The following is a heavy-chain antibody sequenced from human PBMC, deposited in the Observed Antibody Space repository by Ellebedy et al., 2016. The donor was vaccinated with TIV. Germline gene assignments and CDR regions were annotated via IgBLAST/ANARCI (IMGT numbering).Heavy chain of an antibody. Sequence: SETLSLTXTVSGGSISSSSYYWGWIRQPPGKGLEWIGSIYYSGSTYYNPSLKSRVTISVDTSKNQFSLKLSSVTAADTAVYYCARASPTPERVVATAFDYWGQGTLVTVSS. CDR1: GGSISSSSYY. V-gene: IGHV4-39*07. CDR3: ARASPTPERVVATAFDY. J-gene: IGHJ4*02. D-gene: IGHD5-12*01. CDR2: IYYSGST.